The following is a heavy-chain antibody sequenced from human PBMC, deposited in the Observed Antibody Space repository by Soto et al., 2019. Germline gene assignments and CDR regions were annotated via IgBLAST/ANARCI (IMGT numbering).Heavy chain of an antibody. J-gene: IGHJ4*02. CDR1: GFTFSSYS. Sequence: EVHLLESGGGLVQPGGSLRLSCVASGFTFSSYSMSWVRQAPGKGLEWVSAISGSGGNTYYADSVKGRFTISRDNSKNTLYLQMNSLRAEDTAVYYCAKFSLTTAHFDYWGQGTLVTVSS. D-gene: IGHD4-17*01. V-gene: IGHV3-23*01. CDR2: ISGSGGNT. CDR3: AKFSLTTAHFDY.